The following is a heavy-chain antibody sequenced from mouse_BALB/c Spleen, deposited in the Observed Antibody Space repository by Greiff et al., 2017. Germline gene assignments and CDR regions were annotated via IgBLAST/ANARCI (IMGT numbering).Heavy chain of an antibody. V-gene: IGHV5-12-1*01. CDR2: ISNGGGST. D-gene: IGHD2-4*01. CDR3: ARQRDYDGYFEV. Sequence: EVQVVESGGGLVKPGGSLKFSCAASGFAFSSYDMSWVRQTPEKRLEWVAFISNGGGSTYYPDTVKGRFTISRDNAKNTLYLQMSSLKSEDTAMYDCARQRDYDGYFEVWGAGTTVTVSS. J-gene: IGHJ1*01. CDR1: GFAFSSYD.